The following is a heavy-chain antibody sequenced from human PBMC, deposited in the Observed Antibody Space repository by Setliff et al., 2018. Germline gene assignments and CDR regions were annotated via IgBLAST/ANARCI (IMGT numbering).Heavy chain of an antibody. J-gene: IGHJ6*03. CDR2: IWFDGSNK. CDR3: AKSGQTSPYYYYYLDV. D-gene: IGHD6-25*01. CDR1: GFTFRDYG. Sequence: PGGSLRLSCAASGFTFRDYGMHWVRQAPGKGLEWVAVIWFDGSNKYYADSLKGRFTISRDNARNSLYLQMQSLRAEDTAVYYCAKSGQTSPYYYYYLDVWGKGTTVTAP. V-gene: IGHV3-33*03.